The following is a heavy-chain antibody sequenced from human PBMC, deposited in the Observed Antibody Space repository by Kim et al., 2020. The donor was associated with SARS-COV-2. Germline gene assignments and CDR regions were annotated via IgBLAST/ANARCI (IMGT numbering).Heavy chain of an antibody. CDR1: GGSISSSSYY. CDR2: IYYSGST. D-gene: IGHD2-15*01. Sequence: SETLSLTCTVSGGSISSSSYYWGWIRQPPGKGLEWIGSIYYSGSTYYNPSLKSRVTISVDTSKNQFSLKLSSVTAADTAVYYCARGYGGKRPRSYWYFDLWGRGTLVTVSS. J-gene: IGHJ2*01. V-gene: IGHV4-39*01. CDR3: ARGYGGKRPRSYWYFDL.